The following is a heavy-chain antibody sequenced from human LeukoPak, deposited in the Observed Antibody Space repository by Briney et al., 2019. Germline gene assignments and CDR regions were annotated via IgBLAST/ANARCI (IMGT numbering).Heavy chain of an antibody. Sequence: SETLSPTCTVSGCSISSYYWRWIRQPAGKGLGWIGRIYISGSTNYNPSLKSRVTVSVDTSKNQVSLKLSSVTAADTAVYYCARGAGSAAAGTPTTNYFAYWGQGTLVTVSS. J-gene: IGHJ4*02. CDR1: GCSISSYY. CDR2: IYISGST. CDR3: ARGAGSAAAGTPTTNYFAY. D-gene: IGHD6-13*01. V-gene: IGHV4-4*07.